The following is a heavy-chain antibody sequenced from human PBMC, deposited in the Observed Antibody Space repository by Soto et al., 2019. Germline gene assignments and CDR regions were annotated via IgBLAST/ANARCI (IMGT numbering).Heavy chain of an antibody. J-gene: IGHJ6*02. CDR2: IRSSGSDI. Sequence: PGGSLRLSCAAPGFTFSTYSMNWVRQAPGKGPEWVSYIRSSGSDIHYADSVKGRFTISRDNSKNTLYLQMNSLRAEDTAVYYCAGGYSSSSYYYGMDVWGQGTTVTVSS. CDR1: GFTFSTYS. D-gene: IGHD6-13*01. V-gene: IGHV3-48*01. CDR3: AGGYSSSSYYYGMDV.